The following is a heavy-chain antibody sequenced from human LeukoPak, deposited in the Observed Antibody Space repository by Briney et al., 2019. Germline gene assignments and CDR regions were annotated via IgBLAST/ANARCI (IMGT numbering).Heavy chain of an antibody. CDR1: GGSISSAY. V-gene: IGHV4-38-2*02. CDR2: IYHSGST. D-gene: IGHD3-10*01. Sequence: SETLSLTCTVSGGSISSAYWSWIRQPPGKGLEWIGSIYHSGSTYYNPSLKSRVTISVDTSKNQFSLKLSSVTAADTAVYYCARDTRGDAFDIWGQGTMVTVSS. CDR3: ARDTRGDAFDI. J-gene: IGHJ3*02.